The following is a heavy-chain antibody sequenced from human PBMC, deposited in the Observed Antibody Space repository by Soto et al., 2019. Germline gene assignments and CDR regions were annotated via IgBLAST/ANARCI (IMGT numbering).Heavy chain of an antibody. Sequence: GGSLRLSCAASGLTFSSYGMHWVRQAPGKGLEWVAVISYDGSNKYYADSVKGRFTISRDNSKNTLYLQMNSLRAEDTAVYYCAKDTRATTYYFDYWGQGTLVTVSS. CDR2: ISYDGSNK. V-gene: IGHV3-30*18. CDR3: AKDTRATTYYFDY. CDR1: GLTFSSYG. J-gene: IGHJ4*02. D-gene: IGHD1-26*01.